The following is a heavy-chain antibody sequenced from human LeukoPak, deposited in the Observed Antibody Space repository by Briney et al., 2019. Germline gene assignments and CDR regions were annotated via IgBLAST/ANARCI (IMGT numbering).Heavy chain of an antibody. CDR3: ARYKAGATDALDI. CDR2: IYTGGSS. V-gene: IGHV3-53*01. CDR1: GFTVSRNY. Sequence: GGSLRLSCAASGFTVSRNYMSWVRQAPGKGLEWVSDIYTGGSSYYADFVRGRFTIPRDNSKSTVYLQMNSLTAEDTAVYYCARYKAGATDALDIWGQGTVVTVSS. D-gene: IGHD1/OR15-1a*01. J-gene: IGHJ3*02.